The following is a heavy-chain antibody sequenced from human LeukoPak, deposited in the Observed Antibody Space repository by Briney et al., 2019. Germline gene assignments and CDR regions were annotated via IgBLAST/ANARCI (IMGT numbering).Heavy chain of an antibody. D-gene: IGHD5-24*01. J-gene: IGHJ4*02. V-gene: IGHV4-4*09. CDR3: ARHGGDGYNSFDY. Sequence: SETLSLTCTVSGGSISSYYWSWIRQPPGKGLEWIGYIYTSGSTNYNPFLKSRVTISVDTSKNQFSLKLSSVTAADTAVYYCARHGGDGYNSFDYWGQGTLVTVSS. CDR2: IYTSGST. CDR1: GGSISSYY.